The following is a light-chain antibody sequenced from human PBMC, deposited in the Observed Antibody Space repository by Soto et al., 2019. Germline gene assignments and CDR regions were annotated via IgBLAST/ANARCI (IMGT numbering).Light chain of an antibody. Sequence: TQXPATLPVSQVERGTLSCRASQSVRXNEFSWFQQKPGKAPRXLIYXASSRATVIPDRFSGSGCGTDFTITISRLEPEDVGVYYCQQYGSSGTFGQGTKVDIK. CDR3: QQYGSSGT. V-gene: IGKV3-20*01. CDR2: XAS. J-gene: IGKJ1*01. CDR1: QSVRXNE.